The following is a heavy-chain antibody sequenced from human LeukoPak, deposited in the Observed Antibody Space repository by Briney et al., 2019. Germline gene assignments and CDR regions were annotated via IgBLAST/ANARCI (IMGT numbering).Heavy chain of an antibody. CDR2: IYYSGST. Sequence: SETLSLTCTVSGGSISSYYWSWIRQPPGKGLEWIGYIYYSGSTNYNPSLKSRVTISVDTSKNQFSLKLSSVTAADTAVYYCASRAYCGGDCYHDYWGQGTLVTVSS. V-gene: IGHV4-59*01. CDR3: ASRAYCGGDCYHDY. J-gene: IGHJ4*02. CDR1: GGSISSYY. D-gene: IGHD2-21*02.